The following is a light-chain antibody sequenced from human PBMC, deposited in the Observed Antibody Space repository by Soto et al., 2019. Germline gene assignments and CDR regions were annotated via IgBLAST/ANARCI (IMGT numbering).Light chain of an antibody. V-gene: IGKV3-11*01. J-gene: IGKJ4*01. CDR2: DAS. CDR1: QSVRNY. CDR3: RQRSKWPLLT. Sequence: EIVLTQSPATLSLSPGERATLSCRASQSVRNYLAWYQQKPGQAPRLLIYDASNRATGVPARFSGSGSGTDFTLTISSLEPEDFAVYYCRQRSKWPLLTFGGGTKVEIK.